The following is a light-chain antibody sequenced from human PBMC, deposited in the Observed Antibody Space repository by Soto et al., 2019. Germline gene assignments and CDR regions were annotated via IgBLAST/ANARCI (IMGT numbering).Light chain of an antibody. V-gene: IGLV1-47*01. CDR3: ASWDDSLSGPV. CDR1: SSNIGSIY. J-gene: IGLJ3*02. CDR2: RNN. Sequence: QSVLTQPPSASGTPGQRVIISCSGSSSNIGSIYVYWYQQFPATAPKLLIYRNNQRPSGVPDRSSGSKSGTSASLAISGLRSEDEADYHCASWDDSLSGPVFGGGTKLTVL.